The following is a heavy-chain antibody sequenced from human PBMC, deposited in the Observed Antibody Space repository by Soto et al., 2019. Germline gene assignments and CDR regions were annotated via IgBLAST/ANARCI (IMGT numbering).Heavy chain of an antibody. CDR3: ARDQESYYFDY. J-gene: IGHJ4*02. CDR1: GFTFSSYS. CDR2: ISSSSSTI. V-gene: IGHV3-48*01. Sequence: PGGSLRLSCAASGFTFSSYSMNWVRQAPGKGLEWVSYISSSSSTIYYADSVKGRFTISRDNAKNSLYLQMNSLRAVDTAVYYCARDQESYYFDYWGQGTLVTVSS. D-gene: IGHD3-16*02.